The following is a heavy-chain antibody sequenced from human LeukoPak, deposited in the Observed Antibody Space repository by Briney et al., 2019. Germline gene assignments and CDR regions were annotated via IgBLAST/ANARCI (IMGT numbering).Heavy chain of an antibody. CDR3: AKDKGWGYSAYDCYGMDV. Sequence: GGSLRLSCAASGFTFSSYAMSWVRQAPGKGLEWVSAISGSGSSTYYADSVKGRFTISRDNSKNTLYLQMNSLRAEDAAVYYCAKDKGWGYSAYDCYGMDVWGQGTTVTVSS. J-gene: IGHJ6*02. CDR2: ISGSGSST. CDR1: GFTFSSYA. D-gene: IGHD1-26*01. V-gene: IGHV3-23*01.